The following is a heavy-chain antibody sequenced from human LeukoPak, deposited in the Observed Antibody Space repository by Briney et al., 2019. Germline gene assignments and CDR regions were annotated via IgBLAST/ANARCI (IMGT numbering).Heavy chain of an antibody. CDR3: AEERGHPLPNYHMDV. CDR1: GFTFSNFA. Sequence: PGGSLRLSCAASGFTFSNFAMSWVRQAPGKGLEWVSTIIDTGDATFYADSVRGRFTISRDDSKNTLYLQMNSLRAEDTALYSCAEERGHPLPNYHMDVWGEGTTVTVSS. J-gene: IGHJ6*03. V-gene: IGHV3-23*01. D-gene: IGHD4/OR15-4a*01. CDR2: IIDTGDAT.